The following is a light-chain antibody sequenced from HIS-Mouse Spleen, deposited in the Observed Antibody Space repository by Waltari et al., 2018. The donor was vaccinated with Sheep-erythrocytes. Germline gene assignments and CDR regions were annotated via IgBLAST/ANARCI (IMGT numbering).Light chain of an antibody. CDR3: SSYTSSSTWV. Sequence: QSALTQPASVSGSPGQSITISCTGTSSDVGGYNYVSWYQQHPGKAPKLMIYEVSNGPSGVSNRLSGSKSGNTASLTISGLQAEDEADYYCSSYTSSSTWVFGGGTKLTVL. V-gene: IGLV2-14*01. J-gene: IGLJ3*02. CDR1: SSDVGGYNY. CDR2: EVS.